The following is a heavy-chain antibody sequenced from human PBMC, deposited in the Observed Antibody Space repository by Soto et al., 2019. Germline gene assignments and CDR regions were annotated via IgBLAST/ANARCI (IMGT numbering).Heavy chain of an antibody. CDR2: INPDGSVK. CDR3: ESTGDYLIYY. CDR1: GPTINTYW. D-gene: IGHD4-17*01. J-gene: IGHJ4*02. Sequence: GGSLRLSCAACGPTINTYWMTWARPPPGKGLEWVANINPDGSVKYSVDSLKGRFTISRDNAKSSLYLQMNSLRAEDTAVYYCESTGDYLIYYWGQGTLVTVSS. V-gene: IGHV3-7*01.